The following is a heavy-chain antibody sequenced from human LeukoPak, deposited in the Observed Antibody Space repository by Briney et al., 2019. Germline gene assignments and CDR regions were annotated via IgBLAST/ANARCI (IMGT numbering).Heavy chain of an antibody. CDR3: ASMTYYYDSSGYYYERNFDY. D-gene: IGHD3-22*01. V-gene: IGHV4-61*02. Sequence: PSETLSLTCTVSGGSISSGSYYWSWIRQPAGKGLEWIGRIYTSGSTNYNPSLKSRVTISVDTSKNQFSLKLSSVTAADTAVYYCASMTYYYDSSGYYYERNFDYWGQGTLVTVSS. J-gene: IGHJ4*02. CDR2: IYTSGST. CDR1: GGSISSGSYY.